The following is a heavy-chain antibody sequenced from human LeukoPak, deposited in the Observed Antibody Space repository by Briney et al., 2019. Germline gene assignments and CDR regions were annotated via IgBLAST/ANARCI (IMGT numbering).Heavy chain of an antibody. J-gene: IGHJ5*02. CDR3: ASLWFDL. Sequence: TGGSLSLSCTASGFQFSSYEMNWVRQAPGKGLEWVSYISTSGSTTYYVDSVKSRFTISRDNTKNSLYLQMNSLRAEDTAVYYCASLWFDLWGQGSLVTVSS. CDR2: ISTSGSTT. V-gene: IGHV3-48*03. CDR1: GFQFSSYE.